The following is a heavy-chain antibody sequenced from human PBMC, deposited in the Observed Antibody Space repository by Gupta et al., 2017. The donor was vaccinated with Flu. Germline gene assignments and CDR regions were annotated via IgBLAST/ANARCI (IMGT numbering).Heavy chain of an antibody. D-gene: IGHD5-24*01. CDR3: AKDSVQGDGYKYSGEGYFDY. CDR1: GFTFSSSG. CDR2: ISYDGSNK. J-gene: IGHJ4*02. Sequence: QVQLVESGGGVVQPGRSLRLSCAASGFTFSSSGLHWVRQAPGKGLEWVAVISYDGSNKYYADSVKGRVTISRDNSKNTLYLQMNSLRAEDTAVYYCAKDSVQGDGYKYSGEGYFDYWGQGTLVTVSS. V-gene: IGHV3-30*18.